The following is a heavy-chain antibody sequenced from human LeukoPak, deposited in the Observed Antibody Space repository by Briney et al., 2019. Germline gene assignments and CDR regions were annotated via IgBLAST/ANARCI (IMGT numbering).Heavy chain of an antibody. J-gene: IGHJ4*02. CDR2: IYPGDSDT. V-gene: IGHV5-51*01. D-gene: IGHD5-18*01. Sequence: PGESLKISCKGSGYSFTSYWIGWVRQMPGKGLEWMGIIYPGDSDTRYSPSFQGQVTISADKSISTAYLQWSSLKASDTAMYYCARLIGADTAMVFGYFDYWGQGTLVTVSS. CDR1: GYSFTSYW. CDR3: ARLIGADTAMVFGYFDY.